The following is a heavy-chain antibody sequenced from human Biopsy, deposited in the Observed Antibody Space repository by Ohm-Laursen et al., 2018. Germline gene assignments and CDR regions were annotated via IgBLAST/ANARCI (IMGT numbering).Heavy chain of an antibody. D-gene: IGHD3-10*01. CDR1: GFTFSSYA. V-gene: IGHV3-23*01. Sequence: SLRLSCSASGFTFSSYAMSWVRQAPGKGLEWVSTINSSGGSTYYADSVKGRFTISRDNSKNTLYLQMNSLRAEDTAVFYCVKDRGAAGTDYYYGMDVWGQGTTVTVSS. J-gene: IGHJ6*02. CDR2: INSSGGST. CDR3: VKDRGAAGTDYYYGMDV.